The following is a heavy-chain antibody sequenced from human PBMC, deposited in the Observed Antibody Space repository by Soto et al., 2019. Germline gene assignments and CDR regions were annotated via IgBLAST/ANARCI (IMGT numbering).Heavy chain of an antibody. V-gene: IGHV4-39*07. CDR3: ARENLVVVASDDWFDP. CDR1: GASISSPHDY. Sequence: SETLSLTCTVSGASISSPHDYWGWIRQSPGRGLEWIGSIYYSGSTNYNPSLKSRVTISVDTSKNQFSLKLSSVTAADTAVYYCARENLVVVASDDWFDPWGQGTLVTVSS. D-gene: IGHD2-2*01. J-gene: IGHJ5*02. CDR2: IYYSGST.